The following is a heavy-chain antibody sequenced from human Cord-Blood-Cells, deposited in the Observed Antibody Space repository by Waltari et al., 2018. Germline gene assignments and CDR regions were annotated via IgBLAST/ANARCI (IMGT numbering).Heavy chain of an antibody. Sequence: EVQLVESGGGLVKPGGSLRLSCAASGFTFSSYSMNCVRQAPGKGLEWVSSISSSSSYIYYADSVKGRFTISRDNAKNSLYLQMNSLRAEDTAVYYCARGGDYGDYPDYWGQGTLVTVSS. D-gene: IGHD4-17*01. CDR1: GFTFSSYS. CDR2: ISSSSSYI. J-gene: IGHJ4*02. V-gene: IGHV3-21*01. CDR3: ARGGDYGDYPDY.